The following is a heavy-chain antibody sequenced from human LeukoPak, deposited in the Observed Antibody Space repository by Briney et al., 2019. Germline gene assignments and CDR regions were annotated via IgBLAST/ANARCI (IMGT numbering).Heavy chain of an antibody. CDR3: ARDSTGAFDY. D-gene: IGHD7-27*01. V-gene: IGHV4-39*07. J-gene: IGHJ4*02. CDR2: IYYSGST. CDR1: GGSISSSSYY. Sequence: SETLSLTCTVSGGSISSSSYYWGWIRQPPGKGLEWIGSIYYSGSTYYNPSLKSRVTISVDTSKNQFSLKLSSVTAADTAVYYCARDSTGAFDYWGQGTLVTVSS.